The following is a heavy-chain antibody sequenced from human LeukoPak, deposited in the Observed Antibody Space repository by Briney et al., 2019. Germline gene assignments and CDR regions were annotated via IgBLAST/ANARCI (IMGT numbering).Heavy chain of an antibody. V-gene: IGHV4-39*01. J-gene: IGHJ4*02. CDR3: ARHCPDYGDYPNFDY. Sequence: SSETLSLTCTVSGGSISSSIYYWAWIRQPPGKGLEWIGNIYYGGSTYYNRSLKSRVTISVDTSKKQFSLKLSSVTAADTAVYYCARHCPDYGDYPNFDYWGQGTLVTVSS. CDR1: GGSISSSIYY. D-gene: IGHD4-17*01. CDR2: IYYGGST.